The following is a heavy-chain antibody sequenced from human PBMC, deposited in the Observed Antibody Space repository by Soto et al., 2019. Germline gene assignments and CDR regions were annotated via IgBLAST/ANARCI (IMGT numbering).Heavy chain of an antibody. Sequence: GGSLRLSCAASGFTFSSCSMNWVRQAPGKGLEWVSYISSSSSTIYYADSVKGRFTISRDNAKNSLYLQMNSLRDEDTAVYYCARDNRVVDYYDILTGYWYYIDYWGQGTLVTVSS. CDR3: ARDNRVVDYYDILTGYWYYIDY. J-gene: IGHJ4*02. CDR2: ISSSSSTI. CDR1: GFTFSSCS. V-gene: IGHV3-48*02. D-gene: IGHD3-9*01.